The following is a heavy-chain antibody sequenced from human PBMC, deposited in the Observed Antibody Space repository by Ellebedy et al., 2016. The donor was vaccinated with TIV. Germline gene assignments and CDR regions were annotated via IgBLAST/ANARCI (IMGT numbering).Heavy chain of an antibody. D-gene: IGHD4-17*01. V-gene: IGHV3-7*01. CDR3: ASDGSYGDYRSPTHAFVM. CDR2: INQDGREK. J-gene: IGHJ3*02. CDR1: GFSFSSYW. Sequence: GESLKISCAASGFSFSSYWMAWVRQAPGKGLEWVANINQDGREKYYVDSVKGRFTISRDNAQTSLYLQMNSLGADDTAMYYCASDGSYGDYRSPTHAFVMWGQGTMVSVS.